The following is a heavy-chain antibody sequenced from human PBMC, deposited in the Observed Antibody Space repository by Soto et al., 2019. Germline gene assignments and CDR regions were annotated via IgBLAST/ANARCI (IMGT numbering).Heavy chain of an antibody. D-gene: IGHD3-22*01. CDR1: GCTVSATG. CDR2: ITGSGGST. Sequence: PGRSLRLSCVGSGCTVSATGMPWIRQAQGKGLEWVSAITGSGGSTQYADSVKGRFTISRDNSKNTLYLQMNSLRAEDTAVYYCAKLHEDSSGYYSYGMDVWGQGTTVTVSS. J-gene: IGHJ6*02. V-gene: IGHV3-23*01. CDR3: AKLHEDSSGYYSYGMDV.